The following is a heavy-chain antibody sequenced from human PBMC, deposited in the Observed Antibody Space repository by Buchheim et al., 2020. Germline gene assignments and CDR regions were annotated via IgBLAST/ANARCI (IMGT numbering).Heavy chain of an antibody. D-gene: IGHD3-10*02. Sequence: QVQLVQSGAEVKKPGASVKVSCKASGYTFTSYYMHWVRQAPGQGLEWMGIINPSGGSTSYAQKFQGRVTMTRDTSTSTVYMELRSLRSEDTAEYYCALFGFQPTPVQEYPFDYWGQGTL. J-gene: IGHJ4*02. CDR3: ALFGFQPTPVQEYPFDY. V-gene: IGHV1-46*01. CDR2: INPSGGST. CDR1: GYTFTSYY.